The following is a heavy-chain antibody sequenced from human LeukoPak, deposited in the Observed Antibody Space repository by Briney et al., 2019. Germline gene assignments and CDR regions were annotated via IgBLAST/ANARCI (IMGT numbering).Heavy chain of an antibody. J-gene: IGHJ1*01. V-gene: IGHV3-21*04. Sequence: GGSLRPSCAASGFTFSSYSMNWVRQAPGKGLEWVSSISSSSRHIYYADSVKGRFTIFRDDAKNSLFLQMDSLRVEDTAMYYCVRDFSTVTTAYLHHWGQGTLLTVSS. CDR2: ISSSSRHI. D-gene: IGHD4-17*01. CDR3: VRDFSTVTTAYLHH. CDR1: GFTFSSYS.